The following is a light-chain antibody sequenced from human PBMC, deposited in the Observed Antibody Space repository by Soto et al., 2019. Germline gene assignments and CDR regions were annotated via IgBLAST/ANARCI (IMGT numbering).Light chain of an antibody. CDR3: CSYGGSSALPYV. Sequence: QSALAQPASVSGSREQSVTTSCTGTSSDVGTYNLVSWYQQHPGKAPKLIIYEVAERPSGVSNRFSGSKFGNTASLTISGLLPEDEADYYCCSYGGSSALPYVFGTGTKVTVL. J-gene: IGLJ1*01. V-gene: IGLV2-23*02. CDR1: SSDVGTYNL. CDR2: EVA.